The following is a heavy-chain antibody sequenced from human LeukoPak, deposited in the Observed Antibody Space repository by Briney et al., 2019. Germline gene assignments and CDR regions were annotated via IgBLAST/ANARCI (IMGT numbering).Heavy chain of an antibody. J-gene: IGHJ3*02. CDR3: AKGVGWYGYDAFDI. CDR1: GFIFDDYA. D-gene: IGHD6-19*01. CDR2: ISWDGGST. Sequence: PGGSLRLTCAASGFIFDDYAMHWVRQAPGKGLEWVSLISWDGGSTYYADSVKGRFTISRDNSKNSLYLQMNSLRAEDTALYYCAKGVGWYGYDAFDIWGQGTMVTASS. V-gene: IGHV3-43D*03.